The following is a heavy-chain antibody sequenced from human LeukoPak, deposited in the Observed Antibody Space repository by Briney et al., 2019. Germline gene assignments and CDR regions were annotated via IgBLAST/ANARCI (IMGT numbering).Heavy chain of an antibody. V-gene: IGHV6-1*01. CDR2: TYYRSKCYN. Sequence: SQTLSLTCAISGDSVSINSVAWNWVRQPPSRGLEWLGRTYYRSKCYNDYAVSVKGRITINPDTSKNQFSLQLNSVTPEDTAVYYCARDHCSGGSCHWRFDYWGQGTLVTVSS. CDR3: ARDHCSGGSCHWRFDY. J-gene: IGHJ4*02. CDR1: GDSVSINSVA. D-gene: IGHD2-15*01.